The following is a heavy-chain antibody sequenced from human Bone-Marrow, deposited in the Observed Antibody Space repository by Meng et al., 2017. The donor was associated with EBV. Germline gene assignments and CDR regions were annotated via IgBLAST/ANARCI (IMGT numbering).Heavy chain of an antibody. CDR2: SNRDGSST. Sequence: EDELVESGGGLVHPWGSRRLSCAASGFTFSSYWMHWVRQAPGKGLVWVSRSNRDGSSTTYADSVKGRFTISKDNAKNTLYLQMNSLRAEDTAVYYCARYYGALDYWGQGTLVTVSS. D-gene: IGHD4-17*01. J-gene: IGHJ4*02. V-gene: IGHV3-74*01. CDR3: ARYYGALDY. CDR1: GFTFSSYW.